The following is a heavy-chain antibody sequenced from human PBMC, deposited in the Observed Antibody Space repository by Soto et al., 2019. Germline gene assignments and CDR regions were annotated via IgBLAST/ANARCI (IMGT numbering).Heavy chain of an antibody. V-gene: IGHV4-34*01. J-gene: IGHJ4*02. CDR1: GGSFSGYY. Sequence: QVQLQQWGAGLLKPSETLSLTCAVYGGSFSGYYWTWIRQPPGTGLEWIGEINHSGGTNYNPSLKSRVTIPVDTSKNQFSLKLTSVTAADTAVYYCARDKITGLFDYWGQGTLVTVSS. CDR3: ARDKITGLFDY. CDR2: INHSGGT. D-gene: IGHD2-8*02.